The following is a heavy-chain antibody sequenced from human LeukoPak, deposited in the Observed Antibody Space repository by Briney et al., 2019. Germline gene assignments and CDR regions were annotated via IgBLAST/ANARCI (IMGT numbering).Heavy chain of an antibody. CDR2: IRYDGTNK. CDR1: GFTFSSYG. J-gene: IGHJ4*02. D-gene: IGHD3-16*01. Sequence: GGSLRLSCAASGFTFSSYGMHWVRQAPGKGLEWVAFIRYDGTNKYYGDSVKGRFTISRDNSKNTLYLQMNSLRVEDTAVYYCARGLTDLDYWGQGTLVTVSS. V-gene: IGHV3-30*02. CDR3: ARGLTDLDY.